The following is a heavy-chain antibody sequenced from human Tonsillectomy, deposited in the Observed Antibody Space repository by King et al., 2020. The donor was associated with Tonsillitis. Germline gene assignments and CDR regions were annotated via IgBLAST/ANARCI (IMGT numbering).Heavy chain of an antibody. CDR3: ARAGHLEMATISDF. Sequence: QLVQSGGGLVQPGGSLRLSCAASGFTFSNYWMSWVRQAPGKGLGWVANIHQDGSEDYYVDSVKGRFTVSRDNDRNLLYLQMNSLRAEDTAVYYCARAGHLEMATISDFWGQGTLVTVSS. D-gene: IGHD5-24*01. CDR1: GFTFSNYW. V-gene: IGHV3-7*01. CDR2: IHQDGSED. J-gene: IGHJ4*02.